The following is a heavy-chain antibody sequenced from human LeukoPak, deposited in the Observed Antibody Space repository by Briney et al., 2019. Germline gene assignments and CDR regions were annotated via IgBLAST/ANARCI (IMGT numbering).Heavy chain of an antibody. CDR1: GFTFSSYA. V-gene: IGHV3-64D*06. J-gene: IGHJ4*02. D-gene: IGHD5-18*01. CDR2: ISSNGGST. CDR3: VKDAGYSYGMTYFDY. Sequence: GGSLRLSCSASGFTFSSYAMHWVRQAPGKGLEYVSAISSNGGSTYYADSVKGRFTISRDNSKNTLYPQMSSLRAEDTAVYYCVKDAGYSYGMTYFDYWGQGTLVTVSS.